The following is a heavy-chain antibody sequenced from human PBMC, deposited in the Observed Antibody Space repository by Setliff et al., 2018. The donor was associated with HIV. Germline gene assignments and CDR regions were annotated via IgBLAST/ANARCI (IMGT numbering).Heavy chain of an antibody. CDR3: ARTIESSGYYHYYYYMDV. J-gene: IGHJ6*03. D-gene: IGHD3-22*01. Sequence: ASVKVSCKASGYTFTSYGISWVRQAPGQGLEWMGWISAYNGNTNYAQKLQGRVTMTTDTSTSTAYMELRSLRSDDTAVYYCARTIESSGYYHYYYYMDVWGKGTTVT. V-gene: IGHV1-18*01. CDR1: GYTFTSYG. CDR2: ISAYNGNT.